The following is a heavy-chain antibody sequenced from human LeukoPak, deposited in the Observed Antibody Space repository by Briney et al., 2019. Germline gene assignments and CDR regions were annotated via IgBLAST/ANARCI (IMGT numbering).Heavy chain of an antibody. Sequence: SETLCLTCTVSGGSISSYYWSWIRQPPGKGLEWVGYIYYSGSTNYNPALKSRVTISVDTSKNQFSLKLSSVTAADTAVYYCARLGAAVFNWFDPWGKGTLVTVSS. CDR1: GGSISSYY. CDR3: ARLGAAVFNWFDP. J-gene: IGHJ5*02. D-gene: IGHD6-13*01. V-gene: IGHV4-59*08. CDR2: IYYSGST.